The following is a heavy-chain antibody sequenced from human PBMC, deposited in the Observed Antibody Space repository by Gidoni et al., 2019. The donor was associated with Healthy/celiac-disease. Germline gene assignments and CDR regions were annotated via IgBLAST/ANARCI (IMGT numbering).Heavy chain of an antibody. CDR2: IYYSGST. CDR3: ARTSSGLDY. V-gene: IGHV4-39*01. D-gene: IGHD3-22*01. J-gene: IGHJ4*02. CDR1: GGSISSSSYY. Sequence: QLQLQESGPGLVKPSETLSLTCTVSGGSISSSSYYWGWNRQPPGKGLEWIGSIYYSGSTYYNPSLKSRVTISVDTSKNQFSLKLSSVTAADTAVYYCARTSSGLDYWGQGTLVTVSS.